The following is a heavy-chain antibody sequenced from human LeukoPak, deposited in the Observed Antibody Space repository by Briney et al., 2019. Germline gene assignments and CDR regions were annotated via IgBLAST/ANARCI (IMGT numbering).Heavy chain of an antibody. D-gene: IGHD3-10*01. CDR1: GYSISSGYY. Sequence: PSETLSLTCTVSGYSISSGYYWGWIRQPPGKGLEWIGSMFHSGSTYYNPSLKSRVTISVDTSKNQFSLKLSSVTAADTAVYYCARTAVGFGESYFDYWGQGTLVTVSS. CDR3: ARTAVGFGESYFDY. CDR2: MFHSGST. V-gene: IGHV4-38-2*02. J-gene: IGHJ4*02.